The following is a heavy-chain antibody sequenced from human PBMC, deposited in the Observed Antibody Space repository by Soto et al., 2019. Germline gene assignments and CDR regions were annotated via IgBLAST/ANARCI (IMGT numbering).Heavy chain of an antibody. Sequence: PGGSLRLSCAASGFTFSDYCMSWIRQAPGKGLEWVSYISSSGSTIYYADSVKGRFTISRDNAKNSLYLQMNSLRAEDTAVYYYARVKYRLYWYLDLWGRGTLVTVSS. CDR1: GFTFSDYC. CDR2: ISSSGSTI. V-gene: IGHV3-11*01. CDR3: ARVKYRLYWYLDL. J-gene: IGHJ2*01. D-gene: IGHD2-2*01.